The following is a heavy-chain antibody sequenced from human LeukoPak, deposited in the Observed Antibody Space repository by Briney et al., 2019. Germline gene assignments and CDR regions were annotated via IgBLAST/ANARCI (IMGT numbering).Heavy chain of an antibody. J-gene: IGHJ6*03. CDR2: ISSSSSYI. V-gene: IGHV3-21*01. CDR1: GFTFSSYS. Sequence: GGSPRLSCAASGFTFSSYSMYWVRQAPGKGLEWVSSISSSSSYIYYADSVKGRFTISRDNAKNSLYLQMNSLRAEDTAVYYCAISLYGPAAEPYYYYYMDVWGKGTTVTVSS. CDR3: AISLYGPAAEPYYYYYMDV. D-gene: IGHD2-2*01.